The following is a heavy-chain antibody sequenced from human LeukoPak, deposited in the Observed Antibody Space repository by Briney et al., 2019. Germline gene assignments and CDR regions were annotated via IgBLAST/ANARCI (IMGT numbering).Heavy chain of an antibody. J-gene: IGHJ6*03. V-gene: IGHV3-30*02. CDR2: IRYDGSNK. Sequence: GGSLRLSCAPSGFTFSNYGMHWVRQAPGKGLEWVAFIRYDGSNKYYVGSVKGRFTISRDNSKNTLYLQMNSLRAEDTAVYYCAKGSGWEVSYYYYYMDVWGKGTTVTISS. CDR3: AKGSGWEVSYYYYYMDV. CDR1: GFTFSNYG. D-gene: IGHD1-26*01.